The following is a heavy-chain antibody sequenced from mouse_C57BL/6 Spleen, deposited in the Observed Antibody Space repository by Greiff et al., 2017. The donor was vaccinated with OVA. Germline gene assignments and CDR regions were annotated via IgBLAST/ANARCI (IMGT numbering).Heavy chain of an antibody. CDR1: GYTFTSYW. V-gene: IGHV1-55*01. J-gene: IGHJ3*01. CDR3: ARPYGSSSAWFAY. CDR2: IYPGSGST. D-gene: IGHD1-1*01. Sequence: QVQLQQPGAELVKPGASVKMSCKASGYTFTSYWITWVKQRPGQGRAWIGDIYPGSGSTNYNEKFKSKATLTVDTSSSTAYMQLSSLTSEDSAVYYCARPYGSSSAWFAYWGQGTLVTVSA.